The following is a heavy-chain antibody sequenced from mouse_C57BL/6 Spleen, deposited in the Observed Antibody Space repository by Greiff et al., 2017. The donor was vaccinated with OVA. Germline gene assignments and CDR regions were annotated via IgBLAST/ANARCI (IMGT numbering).Heavy chain of an antibody. CDR3: ARENYSNYDY. CDR2: IYPGDGDT. D-gene: IGHD2-5*01. Sequence: QVHVKQSGPELVKPGASVKISCKASGYAFSSSWMNWVKQRPGKGLEWIGRIYPGDGDTNYNGKFKGKATLTADKSSSTAYMQLSSLTSEDSAVYFCARENYSNYDYWGQGTTLTVSS. J-gene: IGHJ2*01. V-gene: IGHV1-82*01. CDR1: GYAFSSSW.